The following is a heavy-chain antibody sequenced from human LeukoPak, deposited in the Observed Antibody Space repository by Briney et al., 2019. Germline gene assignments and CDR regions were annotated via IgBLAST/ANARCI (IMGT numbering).Heavy chain of an antibody. CDR2: IIPIFGTA. D-gene: IGHD3-10*01. CDR3: ARTRGSGSYYRVDY. CDR1: GGTFSSYA. Sequence: GASVKVSCKASGGTFSSYAISWVRQAPGQGLEWMGGIIPIFGTANYAQKFQGRVTITADKSTSTAYMELSSLRSEDTAVYYCARTRGSGSYYRVDYWGQGTLVTASS. J-gene: IGHJ4*02. V-gene: IGHV1-69*06.